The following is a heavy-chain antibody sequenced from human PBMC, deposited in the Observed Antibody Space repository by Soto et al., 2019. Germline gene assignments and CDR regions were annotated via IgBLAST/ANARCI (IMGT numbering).Heavy chain of an antibody. CDR1: GHNFASYW. V-gene: IGHV5-51*01. Sequence: PGESLKISCKGSGHNFASYWIAWVRQMPGKGLEWMGIIYPGDSDTRYSPPFQGQVTLSADKSISTAYLQWTSLKASDTAMYYCARADYDRSGYYPYWGQGTLVTVSS. J-gene: IGHJ4*02. CDR3: ARADYDRSGYYPY. D-gene: IGHD3-22*01. CDR2: IYPGDSDT.